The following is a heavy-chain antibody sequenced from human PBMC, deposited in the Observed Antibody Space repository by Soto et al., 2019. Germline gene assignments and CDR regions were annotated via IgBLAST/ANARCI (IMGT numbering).Heavy chain of an antibody. CDR3: ARVGVGSTSGWFDP. J-gene: IGHJ5*02. D-gene: IGHD1-26*01. CDR1: GYTFTSYG. V-gene: IGHV1-18*01. CDR2: ITAYNGHT. Sequence: QVQLVQSGAEVKKPGASVTVSCRASGYTFTSYGISWVRPAPGQGLEWMGWITAYNGHTHYAQKLQGRVTMTTDTSTNTAYMELRSLRSDDTAVYYCARVGVGSTSGWFDPWGQGTLVTVSS.